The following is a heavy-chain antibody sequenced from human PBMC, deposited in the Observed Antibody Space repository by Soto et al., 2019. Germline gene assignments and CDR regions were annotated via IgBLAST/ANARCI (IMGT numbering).Heavy chain of an antibody. D-gene: IGHD5-18*01. CDR1: GFTFSSFG. V-gene: IGHV3-30*18. CDR3: AKDLLGYSYALY. CDR2: ISYDGSNK. J-gene: IGHJ4*02. Sequence: GGSLRLSCAASGFTFSSFGMHWVRQAPGKGLEWVAVISYDGSNKYYADSVKGRFTISRDNSKNTLYLQMNSLRAEDTAVYYCAKDLLGYSYALYWGQGTLVTVSS.